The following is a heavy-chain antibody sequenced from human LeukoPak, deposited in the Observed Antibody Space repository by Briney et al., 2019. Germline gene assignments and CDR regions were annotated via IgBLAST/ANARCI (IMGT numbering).Heavy chain of an antibody. CDR1: GFTFSSYE. J-gene: IGHJ4*02. Sequence: PGRSLRLSCGASGFTFSSYEMNWVRQAPGKGLEWVSYISASGNSIYYADSVKGRFTISRDNAKNSLYLQMNSLRAEDTAVYYCARDRDCSSSSCRTHYFDYWGQGTLVTVSS. D-gene: IGHD2-2*01. CDR2: ISASGNSI. CDR3: ARDRDCSSSSCRTHYFDY. V-gene: IGHV3-48*03.